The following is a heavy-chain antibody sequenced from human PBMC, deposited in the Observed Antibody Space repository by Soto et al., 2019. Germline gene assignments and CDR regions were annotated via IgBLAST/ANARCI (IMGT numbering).Heavy chain of an antibody. Sequence: QVQLVQSGAEVKKPGSSVKVSCKASGGTFSSYAISWVRQAPGQGLEWMGGIIPIFGTANYEQKFQGRVTITADESTSTAYMELSSLRSEDTAVYYCARGYYDILTGSIYYYYGMDVWGQGTTVTVSS. D-gene: IGHD3-9*01. CDR3: ARGYYDILTGSIYYYYGMDV. CDR2: IIPIFGTA. CDR1: GGTFSSYA. J-gene: IGHJ6*02. V-gene: IGHV1-69*01.